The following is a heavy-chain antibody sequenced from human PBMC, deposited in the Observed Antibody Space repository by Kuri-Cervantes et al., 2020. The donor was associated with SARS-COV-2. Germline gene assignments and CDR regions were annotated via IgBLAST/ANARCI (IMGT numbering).Heavy chain of an antibody. CDR1: GFTFSSYS. CDR3: ARAQIYGDYFRYAFEEHKDAFDI. V-gene: IGHV3-21*01. J-gene: IGHJ3*02. CDR2: ISSSSSYI. Sequence: GESLKISCAASGFTFSSYSMNWVRQAPGKGLEWVSSISSSSSYIYYTDSVKGRYTISRDNAKNSLYLQMNSLRAEDTAVYYCARAQIYGDYFRYAFEEHKDAFDIWGQGTMVTVSS. D-gene: IGHD4-17*01.